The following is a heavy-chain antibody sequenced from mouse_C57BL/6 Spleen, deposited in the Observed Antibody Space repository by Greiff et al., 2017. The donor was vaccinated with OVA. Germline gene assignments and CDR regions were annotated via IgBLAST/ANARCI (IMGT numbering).Heavy chain of an antibody. CDR2: IDPSDSYT. Sequence: QVQLQQPGAELVKPGASVKLSCKASGYTFTSYWMQWVKQRPGQGLEWIGEIDPSDSYTNYNQKFKGKATLTVDTSSSTAYMQLSSLTSEDSAVYYCARKVDYDGPWFAYWGQGTLVTVSA. CDR3: ARKVDYDGPWFAY. V-gene: IGHV1-50*01. J-gene: IGHJ3*01. D-gene: IGHD2-4*01. CDR1: GYTFTSYW.